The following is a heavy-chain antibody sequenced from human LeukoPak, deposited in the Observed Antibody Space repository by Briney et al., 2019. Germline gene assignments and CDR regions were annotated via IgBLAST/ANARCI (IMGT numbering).Heavy chain of an antibody. CDR2: INSDGSST. CDR3: ARDYDFWSGSYYYYYHMDV. V-gene: IGHV3-74*01. J-gene: IGHJ6*03. D-gene: IGHD3-3*01. CDR1: GFTFSSYW. Sequence: PGGSLRLSCAASGFTFSSYWMHWVRQAPGKGLVWVSRINSDGSSTSYADSVKGRFTISRDNAKNTLYLQMNSLRAEDTAVYYCARDYDFWSGSYYYYYHMDVWGKGTTVTVSS.